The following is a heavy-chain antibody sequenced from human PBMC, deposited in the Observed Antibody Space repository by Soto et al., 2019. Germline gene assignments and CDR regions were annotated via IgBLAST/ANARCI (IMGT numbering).Heavy chain of an antibody. V-gene: IGHV4-39*02. CDR1: GGSISSSSYY. Sequence: PSETLSLTCTVSGGSISSSSYYWGWIRQPPGKGLEWIGSIYYRGSTYYNPSLKSRVTISVDTSKNQFSLKLSSVTVADTAVYYCARDYYDSSVGLGANWFDPWGQGTLVTVSS. J-gene: IGHJ5*02. CDR2: IYYRGST. CDR3: ARDYYDSSVGLGANWFDP. D-gene: IGHD3-22*01.